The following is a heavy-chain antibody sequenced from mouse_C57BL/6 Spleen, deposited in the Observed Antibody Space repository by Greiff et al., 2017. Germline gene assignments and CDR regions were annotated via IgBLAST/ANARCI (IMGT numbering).Heavy chain of an antibody. V-gene: IGHV14-4*01. CDR1: GFNIKDDY. J-gene: IGHJ4*01. Sequence: EVQLQQSGAELVRPGASVKLSCTASGFNIKDDYMHWVKQRPEQGLEWIGWIDPENGDTEYASKFQGKATITADTSSNTAYMQLSSLTSEDTAVYYCTTCSRHAMGYWGQVTSVTVSS. CDR3: TTCSRHAMGY. CDR2: IDPENGDT. D-gene: IGHD1-1*01.